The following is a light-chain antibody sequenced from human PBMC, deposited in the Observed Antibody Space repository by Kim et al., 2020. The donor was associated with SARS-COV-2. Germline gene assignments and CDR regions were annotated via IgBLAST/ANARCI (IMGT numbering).Light chain of an antibody. CDR1: SGSIASNY. V-gene: IGLV6-57*04. CDR2: EDN. J-gene: IGLJ3*02. CDR3: QSYDSSTLNWV. Sequence: NFMLTQPHSVSESPGKTVTISCTHSSGSIASNYVQWYQQRPGSAPTTVIYEDNQRPSGVPDRFSGSIDSSSNSASLTISGLKTEDEADYYCQSYDSSTLNWVFGGGTQLTVL.